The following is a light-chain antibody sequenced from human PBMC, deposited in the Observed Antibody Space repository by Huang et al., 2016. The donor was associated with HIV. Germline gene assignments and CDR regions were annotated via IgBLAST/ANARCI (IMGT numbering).Light chain of an antibody. CDR1: QSVSSN. CDR3: QQYNNWPPWYT. J-gene: IGKJ2*01. V-gene: IGKV3-15*01. Sequence: EIVMTQSPATLSVSPGESATLSCRASQSVSSNLAWSQQKPGPAPRRLIYVAATRATGIPDRYSGSGSGTEVTLTISSLQSEDFAVYYCQQYNNWPPWYTFGQGTKLEIK. CDR2: VAA.